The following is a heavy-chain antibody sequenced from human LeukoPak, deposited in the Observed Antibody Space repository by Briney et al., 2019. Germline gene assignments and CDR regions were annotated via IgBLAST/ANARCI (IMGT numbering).Heavy chain of an antibody. Sequence: SETLSLTCTVSGGSISSYYWSWIRQPPGKGLEWIGYIYYSGSTNYNPSLKSRVTIPVDTSKNQFSLKLSSVTAADTAVYYCAREPIAAAGYYFDYWGQGTLVTVSS. J-gene: IGHJ4*02. CDR3: AREPIAAAGYYFDY. V-gene: IGHV4-59*01. CDR2: IYYSGST. CDR1: GGSISSYY. D-gene: IGHD6-13*01.